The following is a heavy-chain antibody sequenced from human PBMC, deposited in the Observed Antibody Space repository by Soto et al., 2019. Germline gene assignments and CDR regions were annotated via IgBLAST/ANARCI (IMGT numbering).Heavy chain of an antibody. J-gene: IGHJ5*02. V-gene: IGHV2-5*02. CDR3: AHIPNYYQYDWFDP. Sequence: QITLKESGPPLVKPTQTLTLTCTFSGFSLTTRGVGVGWIRQPPGKALECLALIYWDDDKRYSPSLQSRLSLTKDHSKNQVVLTMTNVDPVDTATYYCAHIPNYYQYDWFDPWGQGTLVSVSS. CDR1: GFSLTTRGVG. D-gene: IGHD3-16*01. CDR2: IYWDDDK.